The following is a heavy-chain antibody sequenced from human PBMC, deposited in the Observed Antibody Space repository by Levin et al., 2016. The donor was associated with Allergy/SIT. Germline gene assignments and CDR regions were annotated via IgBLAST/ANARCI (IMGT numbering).Heavy chain of an antibody. V-gene: IGHV5-10-1*01. D-gene: IGHD6-19*01. CDR1: GYSFTSYW. Sequence: GGSLRLSCKGSGYSFTSYWISWVRQMPGKGLEWMGRIDPSDSYTNYSPSFQGHVTISADKSISTAYLQWSSLKASDTAMYYCARHTPSYSSGWSGDYWGQGTLVTVSS. J-gene: IGHJ4*02. CDR3: ARHTPSYSSGWSGDY. CDR2: IDPSDSYT.